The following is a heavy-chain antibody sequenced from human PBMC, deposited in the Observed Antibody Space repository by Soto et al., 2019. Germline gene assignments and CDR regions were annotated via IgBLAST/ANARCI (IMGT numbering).Heavy chain of an antibody. V-gene: IGHV3-9*01. CDR1: GFTFDDYA. CDR2: ISWNSGSI. CDR3: AKDVIAARGYYLDY. Sequence: EVQLVESGGGMVQPGRSLRLSCAASGFTFDDYAMHWVRQAPGKGLEWVSGISWNSGSIGYADSVKGRFTISRDNAKNSLYLQMNSLRAEDTALYYCAKDVIAARGYYLDYWGQGTLVTVSS. J-gene: IGHJ4*02. D-gene: IGHD6-6*01.